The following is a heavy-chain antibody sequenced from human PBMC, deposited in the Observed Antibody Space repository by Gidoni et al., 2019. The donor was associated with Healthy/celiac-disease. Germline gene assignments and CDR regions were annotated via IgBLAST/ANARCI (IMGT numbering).Heavy chain of an antibody. J-gene: IGHJ6*02. Sequence: DGLEWIGEINHSGSTNYNPSLKSRVTISVDTSKNQFSLKLSSVTAADTAVYYCARSHSSSHRFGYYYYYGMDVWGQGTTVTVSS. CDR3: ARSHSSSHRFGYYYYYGMDV. V-gene: IGHV4-34*01. CDR2: INHSGST. D-gene: IGHD6-6*01.